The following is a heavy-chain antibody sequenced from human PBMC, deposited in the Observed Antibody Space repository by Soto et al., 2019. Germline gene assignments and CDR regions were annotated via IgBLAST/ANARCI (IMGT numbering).Heavy chain of an antibody. CDR2: ISATGGST. J-gene: IGHJ4*02. CDR1: GFTFASYV. V-gene: IGHV3-23*01. CDR3: ANAEHPRRSIGFDY. Sequence: PGGSLRLSCAGSGFTFASYVMTWVRQAPGKGLEWVSSISATGGSTYYAGSVKGRFTISRDNSKNTLYLQMNGPRAEDTAIYYCANAEHPRRSIGFDYWGQGTLVTVSS. D-gene: IGHD3-16*02.